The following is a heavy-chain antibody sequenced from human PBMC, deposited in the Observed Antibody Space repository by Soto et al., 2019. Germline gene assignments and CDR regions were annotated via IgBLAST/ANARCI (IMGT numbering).Heavy chain of an antibody. CDR2: ISYDGSNK. V-gene: IGHV3-30-3*01. J-gene: IGHJ3*02. CDR1: GFTFSSYA. Sequence: QVQLVESGGGVVQPGRSLRLSCAASGFTFSSYAMHWVRQAPGKGLEWVAVISYDGSNKYYADSVKGRFTISRDNSKNTLYLQMNSLRAEDTAVYYCARDKHYYGAGTIPDMAFDIWGQGTMVTVSS. D-gene: IGHD3-10*01. CDR3: ARDKHYYGAGTIPDMAFDI.